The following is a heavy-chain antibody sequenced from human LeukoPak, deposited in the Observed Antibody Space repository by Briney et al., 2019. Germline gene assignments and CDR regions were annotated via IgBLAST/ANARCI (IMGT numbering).Heavy chain of an antibody. V-gene: IGHV1-3*01. CDR2: INAGNGNT. CDR3: ARSGNSGYDVQIYYYYYGMDV. J-gene: IGHJ6*02. CDR1: GYTFTSYA. D-gene: IGHD5-12*01. Sequence: ASVKVSCKASGYTFTSYAMHWVRQAPGQRLEWMGWINAGNGNTKYSQKFQGRVTITRDTSASTAYMELSSLRSEDTAVYYCARSGNSGYDVQIYYYYYGMDVWGQGTTVTVSS.